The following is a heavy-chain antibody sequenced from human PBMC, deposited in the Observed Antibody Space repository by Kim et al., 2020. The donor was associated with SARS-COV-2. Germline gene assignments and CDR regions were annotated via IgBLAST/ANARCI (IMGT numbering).Heavy chain of an antibody. D-gene: IGHD3-16*01. CDR2: IYYDGTT. CDR1: GGSIINYY. J-gene: IGHJ1*01. CDR3: VRVEGGGHFQH. V-gene: IGHV4-59*01. Sequence: SETLSLTCTASGGSIINYYWTWIRQPPGKGPEWIGYIYYDGTTSYHPSLKSRVTMSVDTSKNQFSLKVRSVTAADTAVYYCVRVEGGGHFQHWGQGTLVT.